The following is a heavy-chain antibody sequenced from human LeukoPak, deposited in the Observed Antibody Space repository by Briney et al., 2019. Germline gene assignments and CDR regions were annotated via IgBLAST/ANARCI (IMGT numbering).Heavy chain of an antibody. J-gene: IGHJ4*02. CDR2: IRYDGSNK. V-gene: IGHV3-30*02. Sequence: PGGSLRPSCAASGFTFSSYGMHWVRQAPGKGLEWVAFIRYDGSNKYYADSVKGRFTISRDNSKNTLYLQMNSPRAEDTAVYYCAKAGSSSWYSELDYWGQETLVTVSS. CDR3: AKAGSSSWYSELDY. CDR1: GFTFSSYG. D-gene: IGHD6-13*01.